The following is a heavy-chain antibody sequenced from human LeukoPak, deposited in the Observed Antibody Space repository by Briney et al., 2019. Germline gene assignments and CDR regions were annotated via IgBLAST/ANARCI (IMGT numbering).Heavy chain of an antibody. CDR3: ARGHSSSWYSPIDP. V-gene: IGHV3-30*01. J-gene: IGHJ5*02. CDR1: GFTFSSYA. CDR2: ISYDGSNK. Sequence: PGRSLRLSCAASGFTFSSYAMHWVRQAPGKGLEWVAVISYDGSNKYYADSVKGRFTISRDNSKNTLYLQMNSLRAEDTAVYYCARGHSSSWYSPIDPWGQGTLVTVSS. D-gene: IGHD6-13*01.